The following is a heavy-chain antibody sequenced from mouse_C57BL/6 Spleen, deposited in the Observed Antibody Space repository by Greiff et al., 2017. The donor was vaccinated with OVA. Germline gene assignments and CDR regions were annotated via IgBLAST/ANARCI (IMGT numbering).Heavy chain of an antibody. J-gene: IGHJ1*03. CDR3: TDGSSRYFDV. Sequence: VQLQQSGAELVRPGASVTLSCKASGYTFTDYEMHWVKQTPVHGLEWIGAIDPETGGTAYTQKFKGKAILTADKSSSTAYMELRSLTSEDSAVYYCTDGSSRYFDVWGTGTTVTVSS. V-gene: IGHV1-15*01. CDR1: GYTFTDYE. D-gene: IGHD1-1*01. CDR2: IDPETGGT.